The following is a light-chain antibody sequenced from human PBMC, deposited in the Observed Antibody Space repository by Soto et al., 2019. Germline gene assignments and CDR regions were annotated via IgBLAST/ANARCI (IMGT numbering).Light chain of an antibody. J-gene: IGKJ1*01. CDR3: QQYGSSWT. CDR2: GAS. Sequence: EIVLTQSPGTLSLSPGERATLSCRASQSVSSTYLAWYQQKPGQAPRLLIYGASRRAPGIPDRFSGSGAGTDFILTISRLEPEDFAMYYCQQYGSSWTFGQGTKVEIK. V-gene: IGKV3-20*01. CDR1: QSVSSTY.